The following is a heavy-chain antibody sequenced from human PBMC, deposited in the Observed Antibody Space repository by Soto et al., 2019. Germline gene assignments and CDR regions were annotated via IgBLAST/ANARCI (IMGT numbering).Heavy chain of an antibody. CDR3: ALQYYYDSSDWFDP. J-gene: IGHJ5*02. Sequence: GASVKVSCKASGYTFTGYYMHWVRQASGQGLEWMGWINPNSGGTNYAQKFQGWVTMTRDTSISTAYMELSRLRSDDTAVYYCALQYYYDSSDWFDPWGQGTLVTVSS. D-gene: IGHD3-22*01. V-gene: IGHV1-2*04. CDR1: GYTFTGYY. CDR2: INPNSGGT.